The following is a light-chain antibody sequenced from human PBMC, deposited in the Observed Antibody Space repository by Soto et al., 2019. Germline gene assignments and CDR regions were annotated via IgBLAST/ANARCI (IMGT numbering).Light chain of an antibody. CDR2: EVT. V-gene: IGLV2-14*01. CDR1: SSDGDDYKD. Sequence: QCALTQPASESGSPGQSITISCTGISSDGDDYKDVSWYQQHPGKAPKLMIYEVTYRPSGVSNRFSGSKSGNTASLTISGLQAEDEADYYCSSYTSTSTVFGTGTKLTVL. CDR3: SSYTSTSTV. J-gene: IGLJ1*01.